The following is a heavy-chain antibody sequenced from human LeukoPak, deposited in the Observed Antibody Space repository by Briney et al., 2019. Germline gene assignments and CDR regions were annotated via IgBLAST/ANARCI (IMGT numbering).Heavy chain of an antibody. V-gene: IGHV1-69*05. CDR1: GGTFSSEA. D-gene: IGHD1-1*01. J-gene: IGHJ5*02. CDR3: ARGETILNWFDP. Sequence: ASVKVSCKASGGTFSSEAFIWVRQAPGQGLEWMGGIIPIFGRPDYAQKFQDIVTITTDESTNTVYMELSSLRSEDTAVYYCARGETILNWFDPWGQGTLVTVSS. CDR2: IIPIFGRP.